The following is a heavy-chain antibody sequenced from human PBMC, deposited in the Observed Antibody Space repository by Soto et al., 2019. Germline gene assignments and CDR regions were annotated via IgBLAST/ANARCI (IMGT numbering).Heavy chain of an antibody. J-gene: IGHJ4*02. CDR3: TTGQRPIRFLEWLSRYYFDY. CDR2: FDPEDGET. CDR1: GYTLTELS. Sequence: GASVKVSCKVSGYTLTELSLHWVRQAPGKGLERMGGFDPEDGETIYAQKFQGRVTMTEDTSTDTAYMELSSLRSEDTAVYYCTTGQRPIRFLEWLSRYYFDYWGQGTLVTVSS. D-gene: IGHD3-3*01. V-gene: IGHV1-24*01.